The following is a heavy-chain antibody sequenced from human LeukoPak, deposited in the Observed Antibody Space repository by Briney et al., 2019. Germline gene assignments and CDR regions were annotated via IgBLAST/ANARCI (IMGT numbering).Heavy chain of an antibody. CDR1: GFTFSSYV. J-gene: IGHJ3*02. D-gene: IGHD3-10*01. Sequence: PGGSLRLSCAASGFTFSSYVMSWVRQAPGKGLEWVSAISGSGGSTYYADSVKGRFTISRDNSKSTLYLQMNSLRAEDTAVYYCAKIRFGDDAFDIWGQGTMVTVSS. V-gene: IGHV3-23*01. CDR3: AKIRFGDDAFDI. CDR2: ISGSGGST.